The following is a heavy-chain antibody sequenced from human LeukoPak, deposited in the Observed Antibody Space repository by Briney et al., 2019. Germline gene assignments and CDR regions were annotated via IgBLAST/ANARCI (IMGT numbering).Heavy chain of an antibody. J-gene: IGHJ4*02. Sequence: GGSLRLSCAASGFTFSNYWMIWVRQAPGKGLEWVGNIKQDGSEKRYADSVRGRFSISRDNAQTSLYLQMSSLRDEDTAVYYCAREAIKDYWGQGTLVTVSS. CDR3: AREAIKDY. CDR2: IKQDGSEK. CDR1: GFTFSNYW. V-gene: IGHV3-7*01.